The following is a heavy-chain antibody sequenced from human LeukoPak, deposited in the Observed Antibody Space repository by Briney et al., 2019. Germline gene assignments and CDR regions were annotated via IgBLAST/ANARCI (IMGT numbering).Heavy chain of an antibody. CDR1: GFSFDDYA. V-gene: IGHV3-9*01. J-gene: IGHJ4*02. D-gene: IGHD3-22*01. CDR3: AKGDDSSGYSSPTD. Sequence: GRSLRLSCAASGFSFDDYAMHWVRQAPGGGLEWASSISWNSGSIGYPDSVKGRFTISRDNAKNSLYLQMNSLRVEDTALYYCAKGDDSSGYSSPTDWGQGTLVTVSS. CDR2: ISWNSGSI.